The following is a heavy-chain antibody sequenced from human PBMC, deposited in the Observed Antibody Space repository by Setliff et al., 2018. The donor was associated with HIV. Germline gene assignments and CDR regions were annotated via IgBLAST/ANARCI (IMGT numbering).Heavy chain of an antibody. D-gene: IGHD5-12*01. J-gene: IGHJ4*02. CDR3: ARHFGWLPREIDY. V-gene: IGHV4-34*01. CDR2: INHSGST. CDR1: GFTFSVYY. Sequence: TGGSLRLSCAASGFTFSVYYWNWIRQSPGKGLEWIGEINHSGSTYYTPSLKSRVTISVDTSKNQFSLKLSSVNAADTAVYYCARHFGWLPREIDYWGQGTLVTVSS.